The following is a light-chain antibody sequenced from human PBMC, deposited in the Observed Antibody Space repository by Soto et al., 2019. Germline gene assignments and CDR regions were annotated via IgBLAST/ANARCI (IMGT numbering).Light chain of an antibody. CDR2: ASS. CDR3: QQSYSTPTIT. V-gene: IGKV1-39*01. CDR1: QSISDY. Sequence: DIKMTQSPSSLSASVGDRVTITCRANQSISDYLNWYQQKPGKAPKFLIYASSSLQSGVPSRFRGSGSGTDFTLTISSLQPEDFATYYCQQSYSTPTITFSQGTRLEIK. J-gene: IGKJ5*01.